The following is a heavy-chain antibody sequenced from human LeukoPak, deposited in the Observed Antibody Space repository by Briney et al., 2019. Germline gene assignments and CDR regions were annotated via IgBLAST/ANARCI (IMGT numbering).Heavy chain of an antibody. V-gene: IGHV3-15*01. CDR1: GCTFSDAW. J-gene: IGHJ4*02. D-gene: IGHD2-2*01. Sequence: GGSLRLACAADGCTFSDAWMSWVRQAPEKGLEWLGRIKSKTYGGTTDYAAPVKGRFTISRDDSRNMLSVQMNSLKTEDTAVYYCTTDVGSRTSCFVGYWGQGTLVTVSS. CDR3: TTDVGSRTSCFVGY. CDR2: IKSKTYGGTT.